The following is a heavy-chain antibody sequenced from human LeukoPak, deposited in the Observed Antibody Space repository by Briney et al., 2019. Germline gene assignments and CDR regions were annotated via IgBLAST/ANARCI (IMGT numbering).Heavy chain of an antibody. CDR2: IYTGDSAI. Sequence: GESLRISCQGSGYRFTTYWIAWVRQMPGKGLEWMGMIYTGDSAITYSPSFRGQVTISADKSITTAYLQWSSLKASDTAIYFCARQGMDVWGQGTTVTVSS. CDR3: ARQGMDV. J-gene: IGHJ6*02. CDR1: GYRFTTYW. V-gene: IGHV5-51*01.